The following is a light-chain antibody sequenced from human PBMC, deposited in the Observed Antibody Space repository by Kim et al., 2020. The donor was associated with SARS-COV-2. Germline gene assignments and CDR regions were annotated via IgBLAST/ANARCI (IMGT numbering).Light chain of an antibody. CDR3: QGGDSTTSV. Sequence: SYELTQPLSVSVALGQTARITCGGDNIGRKNVHWYQQKPGQAPVVVIYRDNDRPSEIPNRSPAPNSGSRPTRPISGAQPGVGAEYYFQGGDSTTSVFGTG. CDR2: RDN. CDR1: NIGRKN. J-gene: IGLJ1*01. V-gene: IGLV3-9*01.